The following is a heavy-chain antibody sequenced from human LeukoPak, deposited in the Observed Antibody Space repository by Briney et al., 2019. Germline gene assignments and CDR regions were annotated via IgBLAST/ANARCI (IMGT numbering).Heavy chain of an antibody. V-gene: IGHV1-69*05. D-gene: IGHD6-13*01. CDR1: GGTFSSYA. CDR2: IIPIFGTA. Sequence: SVKVSCKASGGTFSSYAISWVRQAPGQGLEWMGGIIPIFGTANYAQKFQGRVTITTDESTSTAYMELSSLRSEDTAVYYCARWIAAAGGFDAFDIWGQGTMVTVSS. J-gene: IGHJ3*02. CDR3: ARWIAAAGGFDAFDI.